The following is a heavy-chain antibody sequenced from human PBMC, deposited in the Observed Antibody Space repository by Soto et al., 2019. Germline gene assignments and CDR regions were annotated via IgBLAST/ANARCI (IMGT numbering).Heavy chain of an antibody. CDR3: ARHHDYKVMSLGY. V-gene: IGHV4-39*01. CDR1: GGSISSSSYY. J-gene: IGHJ4*02. CDR2: IYYSGST. D-gene: IGHD4-4*01. Sequence: ETLSLTCTVSGGSISSSSYYWGWIRQPPGKGLEWIGSIYYSGSTYYNPSLKSRVTISVDTSKNQFSLKLSSVTAADTAVYYCARHHDYKVMSLGYWGQGTLVTVSS.